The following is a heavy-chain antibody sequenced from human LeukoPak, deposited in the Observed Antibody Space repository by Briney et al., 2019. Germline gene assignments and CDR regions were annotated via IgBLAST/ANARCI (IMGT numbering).Heavy chain of an antibody. J-gene: IGHJ5*02. D-gene: IGHD3-10*01. CDR2: IYHSGST. CDR3: AREGTSTPNWFDP. V-gene: IGHV4-38-2*02. Sequence: SETLSLTCTVSGYSISSGYYWGWIRQPPGKGLEWIESIYHSGSTYYNPSLKSRVTISLDTSKNQFSLKLSSVTAADTAVYYCAREGTSTPNWFDPWGQGTLVTVSS. CDR1: GYSISSGYY.